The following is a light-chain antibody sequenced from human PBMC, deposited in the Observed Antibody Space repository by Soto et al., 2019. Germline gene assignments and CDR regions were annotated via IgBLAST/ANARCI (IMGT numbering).Light chain of an antibody. CDR2: TTN. CDR1: NSNIGSDI. J-gene: IGLJ1*01. Sequence: QSVLTQPPSASGTPGQRATISCCGSNSNIGSDIVNCYQLLPGAAPEVLINTTNQRPSGVPERFSGSKSGTSASLAISGLHSEDEANSYCATWDGGLSGPFVFGTGTKVTVL. CDR3: ATWDGGLSGPFV. V-gene: IGLV1-44*01.